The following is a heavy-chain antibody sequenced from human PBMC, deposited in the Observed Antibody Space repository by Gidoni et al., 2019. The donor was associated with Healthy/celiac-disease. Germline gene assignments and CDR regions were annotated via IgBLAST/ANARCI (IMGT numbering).Heavy chain of an antibody. D-gene: IGHD5-12*01. CDR2: FDPEDGEK. V-gene: IGHV1-24*01. J-gene: IGHJ4*02. Sequence: QVQLVQSGAEVKKPGASVQVSCTVSGSTLTELSMPWVRQAPGKGLEWMGGFDPEDGEKIYAQKFQGRVTINEDTSTDTAYMELSSRRSEDTAVYYCATGAMRWLTPSFDYWGQGTLVTVSS. CDR1: GSTLTELS. CDR3: ATGAMRWLTPSFDY.